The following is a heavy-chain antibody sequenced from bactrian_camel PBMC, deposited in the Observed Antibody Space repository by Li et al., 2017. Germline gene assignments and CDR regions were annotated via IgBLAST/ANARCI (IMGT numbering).Heavy chain of an antibody. J-gene: IGHJ4*01. CDR1: GFTFDNYA. CDR3: AADRGLRIGYAPPQYY. D-gene: IGHD5*01. Sequence: VQLVESGGGLVQPGVSLRLSCAASGFTFDNYAMSWVRQAPGKGLEWVSAINSGGGSTYYASSVKGRFTISRDNAKNTVYLQMNSLETEDTAVYCCAADRGLRIGYAPPQYYWGQGTQVTVS. CDR2: INSGGGST. V-gene: IGHV3S40*01.